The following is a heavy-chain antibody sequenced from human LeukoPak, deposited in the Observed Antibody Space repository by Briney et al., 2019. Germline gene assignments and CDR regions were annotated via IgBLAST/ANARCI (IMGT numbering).Heavy chain of an antibody. CDR1: GFTFNNYV. CDR3: AKGFGGFCGGDCYSMDF. V-gene: IGHV3-30*18. D-gene: IGHD2-21*02. J-gene: IGHJ4*02. Sequence: GGSLRLSCAASGFTFNNYVMHWVRQAPGKGLEWVALISYDGSNKYYADSVRGRFTISRDNSKNTLYLQMNSLRPEDTAVYYCAKGFGGFCGGDCYSMDFWGQGTLATVSS. CDR2: ISYDGSNK.